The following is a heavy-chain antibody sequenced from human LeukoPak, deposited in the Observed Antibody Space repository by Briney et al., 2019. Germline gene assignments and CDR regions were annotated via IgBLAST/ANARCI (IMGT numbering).Heavy chain of an antibody. CDR3: TRAKRVIFDY. CDR1: GYTLSGYY. CDR2: INPNSGAT. V-gene: IGHV1-2*02. J-gene: IGHJ4*02. D-gene: IGHD1-1*01. Sequence: ASVKVSCKASGYTLSGYYLHWVRQAPGQGLEWMGWINPNSGATLYAQKFQGRVTMTRDTSINTAYMELSSLRSDDTAVYYCTRAKRVIFDYWGQGTRVSLSS.